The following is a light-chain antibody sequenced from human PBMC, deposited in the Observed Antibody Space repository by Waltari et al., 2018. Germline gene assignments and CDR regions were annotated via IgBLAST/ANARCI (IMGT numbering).Light chain of an antibody. CDR1: ILGNQY. CDR2: QDT. CDR3: QALGTGAGV. Sequence: SYELTQPPSVSVSPGQTASITCSGDILGNQYASWYQQKPGQSPLLVIYQDTKRPSGIPERFSGSKAANAANLTITGTQAMDEADYYCQALGTGAGVFGGGTKLTVL. V-gene: IGLV3-1*01. J-gene: IGLJ3*02.